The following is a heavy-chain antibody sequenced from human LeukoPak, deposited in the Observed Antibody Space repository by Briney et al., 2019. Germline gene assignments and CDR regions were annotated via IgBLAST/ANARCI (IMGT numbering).Heavy chain of an antibody. J-gene: IGHJ4*02. CDR2: ISYDGSNK. CDR3: AKDNNSSFDY. V-gene: IGHV3-30*18. CDR1: GFTFSSCG. Sequence: GRSLRLSCAASGFTFSSCGMHWVRQAPGKGLEWVAVISYDGSNKYYADSVKGRFTISRDNSKNTLYLQMNSLRAEDTAVYYCAKDNNSSFDYWGQGTLVTVSS. D-gene: IGHD6-13*01.